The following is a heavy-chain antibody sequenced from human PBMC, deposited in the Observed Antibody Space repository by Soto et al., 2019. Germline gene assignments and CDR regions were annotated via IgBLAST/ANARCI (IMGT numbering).Heavy chain of an antibody. D-gene: IGHD2-2*01. CDR1: GGTFSSYA. Sequence: QVQLVQSGAEVKKPGSSVKVSCKASGGTFSSYAISWVRQAPGQGLEWMGGIIPIFGTANYAQKFQGRVTIPTDESTSIAYMELGSLRSEDRAVYYCAREVVVVVPAARGDYYYYGMDVWCHGTTVTVSS. J-gene: IGHJ6*02. CDR2: IIPIFGTA. V-gene: IGHV1-69*01. CDR3: AREVVVVVPAARGDYYYYGMDV.